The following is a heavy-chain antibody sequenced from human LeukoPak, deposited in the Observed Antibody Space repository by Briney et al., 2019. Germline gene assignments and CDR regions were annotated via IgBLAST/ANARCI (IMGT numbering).Heavy chain of an antibody. J-gene: IGHJ6*02. CDR3: ARDLPRLRYFDWLSRAAYGMDV. CDR1: GFTFSSYS. D-gene: IGHD3-9*01. CDR2: ISSSSSYI. V-gene: IGHV3-21*01. Sequence: RPGGSLRLSCAASGFTFSSYSMNWVRQAPGKGLEWVSSISSSSSYIYYADSVKGRFTISRDNAKNSLYLQMNSLRAEDTAVYYCARDLPRLRYFDWLSRAAYGMDVWGQGTTVTVSS.